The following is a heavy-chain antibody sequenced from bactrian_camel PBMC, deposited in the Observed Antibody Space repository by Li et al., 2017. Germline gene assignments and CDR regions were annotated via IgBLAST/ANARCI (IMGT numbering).Heavy chain of an antibody. J-gene: IGHJ4*01. V-gene: IGHV3S67*01. CDR2: ILDDGTN. CDR1: GFTFSSHD. D-gene: IGHD6*01. Sequence: VQLVESGGGSVQAGGSLRLSCAASGFTFSSHDMSWVRQAPGKKRELVSGILDDGTNYYEDFVKGRFTISQDNAKNTMSLQMNSLEPEDTAMYYCSTDGDSCRTWYKSIRGYRYWGQGTQVTVS. CDR3: STDGDSCRTWYKSIRGYRY.